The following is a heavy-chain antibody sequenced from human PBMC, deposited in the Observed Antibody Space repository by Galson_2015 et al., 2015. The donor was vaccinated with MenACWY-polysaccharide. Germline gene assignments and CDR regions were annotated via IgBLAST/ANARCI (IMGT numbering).Heavy chain of an antibody. CDR3: GKISLLSFNFDS. V-gene: IGHV3-23*01. CDR1: GFAFSSHA. Sequence: SLRLSCAASGFAFSSHAMGWVRRAPEKGLEWVSSITGDGSTSFYADSVRGRFTLSKDNSQNTLFLQMNSLRAEDTALYYCGKISLLSFNFDSWGQGTLVTVSS. CDR2: ITGDGSTS. J-gene: IGHJ4*02.